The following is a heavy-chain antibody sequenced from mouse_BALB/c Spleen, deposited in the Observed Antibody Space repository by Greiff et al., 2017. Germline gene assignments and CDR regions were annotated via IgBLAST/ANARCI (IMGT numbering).Heavy chain of an antibody. CDR3: ARAYYRYEGDFDY. CDR2: IHYSGST. J-gene: IGHJ2*01. CDR1: GYSITSGYS. D-gene: IGHD2-14*01. V-gene: IGHV3-1*02. Sequence: EVKLMESGPDLVKPSQSLSLTCTVTGYSITSGYSWHWILQFPGNKLEWMGYIHYSGSTNYNPSLKSRISITRDTSKNQFFLQLNSVTTEDTATYYCARAYYRYEGDFDYWGQGTTLTVSS.